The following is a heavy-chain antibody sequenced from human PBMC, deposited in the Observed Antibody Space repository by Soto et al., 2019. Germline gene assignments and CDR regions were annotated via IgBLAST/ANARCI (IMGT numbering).Heavy chain of an antibody. V-gene: IGHV4-59*08. D-gene: IGHD2-15*01. CDR2: VSYSGSP. CDR1: GGKISRYW. Sequence: SAAQPSTGTGCGGKISRYWWRWIRQKKGKGREWIGYVSYSGSPNYNPSLKSRVTISVDTSKSQYSLRLSSVTAADTALYYCARHNPKDKWNYDFWVQGTLVTVSS. J-gene: IGHJ4*02. CDR3: ARHNPKDKWNYDF.